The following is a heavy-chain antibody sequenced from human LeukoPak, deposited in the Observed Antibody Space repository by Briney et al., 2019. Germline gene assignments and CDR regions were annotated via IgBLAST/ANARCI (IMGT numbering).Heavy chain of an antibody. V-gene: IGHV1-3*01. CDR3: ARGGSLDY. Sequence: KFQGRVTITRDTSASIAYMELSSLRSEDTAVYYCARGGSLDYWGQGTLVTVSS. D-gene: IGHD2-15*01. J-gene: IGHJ4*02.